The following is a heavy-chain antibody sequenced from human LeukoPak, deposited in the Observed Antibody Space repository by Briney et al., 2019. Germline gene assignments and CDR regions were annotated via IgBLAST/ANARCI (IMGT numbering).Heavy chain of an antibody. CDR1: GFTFSTYA. D-gene: IGHD2/OR15-2a*01. V-gene: IGHV3-23*01. Sequence: PGGSLRLSCAASGFTFSTYAMSWVRQAPGKGLEWVSAISGSAVRTYYADSVKGRFTISRDNSKNTLYLQMNSLRAEDTAVYYCANFPDWFDPWGQGTLVTVSS. CDR3: ANFPDWFDP. J-gene: IGHJ5*02. CDR2: ISGSAVRT.